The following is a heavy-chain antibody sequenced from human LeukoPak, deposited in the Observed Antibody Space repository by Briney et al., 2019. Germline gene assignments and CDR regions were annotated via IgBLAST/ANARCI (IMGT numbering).Heavy chain of an antibody. V-gene: IGHV4-61*02. D-gene: IGHD3-10*01. CDR2: IYTSGST. J-gene: IGHJ5*02. Sequence: PSETLSLTCTVSGGSISSGSYYWSWIRQPAGKGLEWIGRIYTSGSTNYNPSLKSRVTISVDTSKNQFSLKLSSVTAADTAVYYCARRGHGSGSYNSWFDPWGQGTLVTVSS. CDR1: GGSISSGSYY. CDR3: ARRGHGSGSYNSWFDP.